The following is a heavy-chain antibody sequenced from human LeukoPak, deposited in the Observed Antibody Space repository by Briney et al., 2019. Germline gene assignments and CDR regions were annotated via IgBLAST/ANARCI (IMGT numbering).Heavy chain of an antibody. D-gene: IGHD5-18*01. CDR1: GFTVSSNY. CDR3: AKEENTAANS. CDR2: ISYDGSHE. J-gene: IGHJ4*02. Sequence: GGSLRLSCAASGFTVSSNYMNWVRQPPGKGLEWVAVISYDGSHEYFADSVKGRFTISRDNSKNTLYLQINSLRAEDTAMYYCAKEENTAANSWGQGTLVTVSS. V-gene: IGHV3-30*18.